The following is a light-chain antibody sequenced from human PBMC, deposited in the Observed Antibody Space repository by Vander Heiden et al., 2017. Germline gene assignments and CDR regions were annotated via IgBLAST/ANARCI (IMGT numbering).Light chain of an antibody. CDR3: SSYTGSSTV. Sequence: QSALTQPASASGSPGQSITLSCTGSSSAVGGYNYVAWYQQHPGEAPKLIIYDVTYRPSGISNRFSGSKSGNTASLTISGLRAEDEADYYCSSYTGSSTVFGGGTKLTVL. CDR1: SSAVGGYNY. V-gene: IGLV2-14*03. J-gene: IGLJ2*01. CDR2: DVT.